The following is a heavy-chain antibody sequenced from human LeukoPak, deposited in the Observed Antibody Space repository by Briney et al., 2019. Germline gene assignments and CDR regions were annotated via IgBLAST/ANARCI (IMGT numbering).Heavy chain of an antibody. V-gene: IGHV4-30-4*08. J-gene: IGHJ4*02. CDR2: IYYSGST. CDR1: GYSISSGYY. Sequence: SETLSLTCAVSGYSISSGYYWGWIRPPPGKGLEWIGYIYYSGSTYYNPSLKSRVTISVDTSKNQFSLKLSSVTAADTAVYYCARGHDYGDPPFDYWGQGTLVTVSS. D-gene: IGHD4-17*01. CDR3: ARGHDYGDPPFDY.